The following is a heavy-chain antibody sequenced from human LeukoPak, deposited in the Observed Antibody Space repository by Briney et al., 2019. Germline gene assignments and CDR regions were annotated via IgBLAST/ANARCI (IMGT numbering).Heavy chain of an antibody. CDR1: GFSFSSYA. Sequence: PGGSLRLSCAASGFSFSSYAMSWVRQAPGKGPEWVSVISGSGGSTYYADSVKGRFTISRDNSKNTLYLQMNSLRPEDTAVYYCAKRGSSGYYYMDVWGKGTTVTVSS. D-gene: IGHD5-18*01. CDR3: AKRGSSGYYYMDV. J-gene: IGHJ6*03. CDR2: ISGSGGST. V-gene: IGHV3-23*01.